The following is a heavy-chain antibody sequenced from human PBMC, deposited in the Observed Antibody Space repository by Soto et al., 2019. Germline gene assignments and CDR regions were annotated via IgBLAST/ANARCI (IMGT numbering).Heavy chain of an antibody. CDR3: VKGSNYYGMDV. CDR1: GFTFGDYA. V-gene: IGHV3-9*01. Sequence: VQLVESGGGLVHPGRSLRLSCAASGFTFGDYAIHWVRQAPGKGLEWVSGISWNSGVTVYADSVRGRFTVFRDNARNSVNLQMNSLRREDTGLYYCVKGSNYYGMDVWGQGTTVTVSS. CDR2: ISWNSGVT. J-gene: IGHJ6*02.